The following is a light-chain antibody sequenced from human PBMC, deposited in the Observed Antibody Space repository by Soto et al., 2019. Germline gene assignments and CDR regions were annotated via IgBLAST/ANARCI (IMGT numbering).Light chain of an antibody. Sequence: QPVLTQPPSASGSPGQSVTISCTGTSSDVGGYNFVSWYQQHPGKAPKLLIYEVSRRPSGVPDRFSGSKSGNTASLTVYGLQAEDEADYYCSSYAGSNNLVFGGGTQLTVL. J-gene: IGLJ2*01. CDR3: SSYAGSNNLV. CDR1: SSDVGGYNF. V-gene: IGLV2-8*01. CDR2: EVS.